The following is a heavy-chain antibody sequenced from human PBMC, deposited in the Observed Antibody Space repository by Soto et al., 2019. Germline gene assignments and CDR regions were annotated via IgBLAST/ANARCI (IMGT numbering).Heavy chain of an antibody. CDR1: GGFVSSSSYS. CDR2: IYSSENT. CDR3: ARLNGYCISTNCHGYYGMDV. J-gene: IGHJ6*02. D-gene: IGHD2-2*03. V-gene: IGHV4-39*01. Sequence: QLQVQESGPGLVKPSETLSLTCSVSGGFVSSSSYSWGWIRQSPGKGLEWIGTIYSSENTYYNPSLLSRGTISVDTSKNEFSLRLSSVTAADTAVYYCARLNGYCISTNCHGYYGMDVWGQGTTVTVSS.